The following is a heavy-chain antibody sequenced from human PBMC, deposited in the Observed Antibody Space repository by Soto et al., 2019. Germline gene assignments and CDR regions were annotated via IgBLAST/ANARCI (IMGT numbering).Heavy chain of an antibody. V-gene: IGHV3-33*01. J-gene: IGHJ6*03. CDR3: EREEGYSSAPSYMAV. CDR2: IWYDGSNK. D-gene: IGHD6-25*01. Sequence: PGGSLRLSCAASGFTFSSYGMHWVRQAPGKGLEWVAVIWYDGSNKYYADSVKGRFTISRDNSKNTLYLQMNSLRAEDTAVYYCEREEGYSSAPSYMAVWGKGTTVPVSS. CDR1: GFTFSSYG.